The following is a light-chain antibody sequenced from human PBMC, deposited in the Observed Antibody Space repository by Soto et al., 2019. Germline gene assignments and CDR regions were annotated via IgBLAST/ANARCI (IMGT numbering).Light chain of an antibody. CDR3: SSYTSSRTYV. J-gene: IGLJ1*01. CDR1: NSDIGTLNS. Sequence: SALTQPASVSASPGPSITISCTETNSDIGTLNSVSWYQQFPGKAPKLMIFGVSVRPSGVSTRFSGSKFGNTAFLYISGLQAEDEADYYCSSYTSSRTYVFGSGTKRTVL. CDR2: GVS. V-gene: IGLV2-14*01.